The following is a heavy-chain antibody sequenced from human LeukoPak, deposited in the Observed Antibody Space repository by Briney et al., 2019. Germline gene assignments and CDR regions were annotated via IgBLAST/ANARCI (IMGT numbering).Heavy chain of an antibody. V-gene: IGHV3-7*01. Sequence: QSGGSLRLSCVASGFTFSDSWMSWVRQAPGKGLEWVADIKKDGSEKDYVDSVKGRFTISRDNAKNSLYLQMDSLRAEDTAVYYCATYTNWVAGVVWGQGTTVSVSS. CDR3: ATYTNWVAGVV. CDR2: IKKDGSEK. J-gene: IGHJ6*02. CDR1: GFTFSDSW. D-gene: IGHD7-27*01.